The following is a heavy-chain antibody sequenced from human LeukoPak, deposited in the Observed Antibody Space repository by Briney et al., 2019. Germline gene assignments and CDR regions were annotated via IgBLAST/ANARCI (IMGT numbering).Heavy chain of an antibody. Sequence: ASVRVSCKASGGTFSSYAISWVRQAPGQGLEWMGGIIPIFGTANYAQKFQGRVTITADESTSTAYMELSSLRSGDTAVYYCASRFRYSSSWDYYYYYMDVWGKGTTVTVSS. J-gene: IGHJ6*03. CDR2: IIPIFGTA. V-gene: IGHV1-69*13. CDR3: ASRFRYSSSWDYYYYYMDV. CDR1: GGTFSSYA. D-gene: IGHD6-13*01.